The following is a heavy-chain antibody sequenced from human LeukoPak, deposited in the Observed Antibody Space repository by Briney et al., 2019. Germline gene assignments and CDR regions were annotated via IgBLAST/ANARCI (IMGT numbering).Heavy chain of an antibody. CDR2: IYSGGST. J-gene: IGHJ4*02. D-gene: IGHD6-19*01. Sequence: GGSLRLSCAASGFTVSSNYMSWVRQAPGKGLEWVSVIYSGGSTDYADSVKGRFTISRDNSKNTLYLQMNSLRAEDTAVYYCARGSSGWYDRGGYWGQGTLVTVSS. CDR1: GFTVSSNY. V-gene: IGHV3-66*01. CDR3: ARGSSGWYDRGGY.